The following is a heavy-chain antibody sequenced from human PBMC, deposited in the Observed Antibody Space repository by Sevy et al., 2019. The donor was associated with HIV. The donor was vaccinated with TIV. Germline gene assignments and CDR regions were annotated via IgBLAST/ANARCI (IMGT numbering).Heavy chain of an antibody. Sequence: GGSLRLSCAASGFTFSSYALNWVRQAPGKGLEWVSTIYASRGVTCYADYVKGRFTISRDNSKNTLYLQMNSLRTEDTAVYFCAGGRYDSSGSFDALDIWGQGTMVTVSS. D-gene: IGHD3-22*01. J-gene: IGHJ3*02. V-gene: IGHV3-23*01. CDR2: IYASRGVT. CDR3: AGGRYDSSGSFDALDI. CDR1: GFTFSSYA.